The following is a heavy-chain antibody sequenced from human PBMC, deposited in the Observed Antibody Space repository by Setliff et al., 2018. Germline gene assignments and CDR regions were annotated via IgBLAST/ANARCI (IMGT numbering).Heavy chain of an antibody. Sequence: ASVKVSCKASGYTLSKYYMHWVRQAPGQGLEWMGIINPSGGLTKYAQKFQGRVTMTSDTSTNTVYLEVSSLRSEDTAVYFCARDRFYNSWSGTSITAPHDAFDIWGQGTMVTVS. CDR3: ARDRFYNSWSGTSITAPHDAFDI. J-gene: IGHJ3*02. D-gene: IGHD3-3*01. V-gene: IGHV1-46*03. CDR1: GYTLSKYY. CDR2: INPSGGLT.